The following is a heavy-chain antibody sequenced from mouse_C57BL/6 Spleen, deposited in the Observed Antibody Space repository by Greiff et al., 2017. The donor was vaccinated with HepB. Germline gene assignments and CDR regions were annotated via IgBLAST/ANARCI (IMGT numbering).Heavy chain of an antibody. CDR3: ARGPRQLAGYYAMDY. CDR2: IYPGSGST. CDR1: GYTFTSYW. Sequence: QVQLQQPGAELVKPGASVKMSCKASGYTFTSYWITWVKQRPGQGLEWIGDIYPGSGSTNYNEKFKSKATLTVDTSSSTAYMQLSSLTSEDSAVYYCARGPRQLAGYYAMDYWGQGTSVTVSS. J-gene: IGHJ4*01. V-gene: IGHV1-55*01. D-gene: IGHD3-2*01.